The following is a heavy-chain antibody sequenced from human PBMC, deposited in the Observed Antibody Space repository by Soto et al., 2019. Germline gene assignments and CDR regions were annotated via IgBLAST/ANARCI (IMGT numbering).Heavy chain of an antibody. D-gene: IGHD5-12*01. V-gene: IGHV4-59*01. CDR2: IYYSGST. CDR1: GGSISSYY. CDR3: ARAYGGYADY. Sequence: QVQLQESGPGLVKPSETLSLTCTVSGGSISSYYWSWIRQPPGKGLEWIGCIYYSGSTNYNPSLKSRVTISVDTSKNQFSLKLSSVTAADTAVYYCARAYGGYADYWGQGALVTVSS. J-gene: IGHJ4*02.